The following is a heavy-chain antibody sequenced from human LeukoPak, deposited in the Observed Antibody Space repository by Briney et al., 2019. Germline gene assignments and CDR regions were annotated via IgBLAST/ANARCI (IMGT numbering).Heavy chain of an antibody. V-gene: IGHV4-30-4*07. Sequence: SETLSLTCAVSGGSISSGGYSWSWIRQPPGKGLEWIGYIYYSGSTYYNPSLKSRVTISVDTSKNQFSLKLSSVTAADTAVYYCARMSYDILTGYKYNWFDPWGQGTLVTVSS. J-gene: IGHJ5*02. CDR1: GGSISSGGYS. D-gene: IGHD3-9*01. CDR2: IYYSGST. CDR3: ARMSYDILTGYKYNWFDP.